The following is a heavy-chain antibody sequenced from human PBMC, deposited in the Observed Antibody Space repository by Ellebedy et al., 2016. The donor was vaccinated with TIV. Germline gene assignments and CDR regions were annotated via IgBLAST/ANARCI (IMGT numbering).Heavy chain of an antibody. CDR2: VHYSGSA. J-gene: IGHJ2*01. Sequence: SETLSLTXSVSGGSISISTNYWAWIRQPPGKRLEWLGSVHYSGSAHYNPPLKSRVTVSVDTSENQFSLRLSSVTAADTAVYYCARSAGMVDEFRYWFFDLWGRGTLVTVSS. V-gene: IGHV4-39*01. CDR1: GGSISISTNY. D-gene: IGHD2-15*01. CDR3: ARSAGMVDEFRYWFFDL.